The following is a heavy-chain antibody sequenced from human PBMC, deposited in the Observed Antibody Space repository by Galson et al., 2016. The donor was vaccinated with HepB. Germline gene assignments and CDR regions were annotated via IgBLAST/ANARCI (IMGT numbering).Heavy chain of an antibody. CDR2: ISASAGTT. V-gene: IGHV3-23*01. J-gene: IGHJ2*01. CDR3: ARDLSNVRGSSWYFDL. D-gene: IGHD3-10*02. CDR1: GYTFSTYA. Sequence: SLRLSCAGSGYTFSTYAMTWVRQAPGKGLEWVSIISASAGTTYYADSVKGRFTISRDNSKNTLYLQMNSLRDEDTAVYYCARDLSNVRGSSWYFDLWGRGTLVTVSS.